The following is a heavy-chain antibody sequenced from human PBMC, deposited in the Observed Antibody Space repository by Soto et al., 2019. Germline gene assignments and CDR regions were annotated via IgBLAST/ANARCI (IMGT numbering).Heavy chain of an antibody. V-gene: IGHV1-18*01. D-gene: IGHD6-19*01. CDR2: INTYNGNT. J-gene: IGHJ4*02. CDR3: AREAVAGTKGFDY. CDR1: GYTFTTYG. Sequence: QVQLVQSGAEVKKPGASVKVSCKASGYTFTTYGISWVRQAPGQGLEWMGWINTYNGNTNYAQQLQGRDTMTTDTSPSTAYMELRSLRSDDTAVYYCAREAVAGTKGFDYWGQGTLVTVSS.